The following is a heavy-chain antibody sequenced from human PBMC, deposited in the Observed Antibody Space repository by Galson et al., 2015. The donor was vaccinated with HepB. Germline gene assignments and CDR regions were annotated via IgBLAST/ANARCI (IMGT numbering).Heavy chain of an antibody. J-gene: IGHJ6*02. CDR1: GGTFSSYA. CDR3: ARSSVDDFWSGYTSGRQIYYYYGMDV. CDR2: IIPIFGTA. Sequence: SVKVSCKASGGTFSSYAISWVRQAPGQGLEWMGGIIPIFGTANYAQKFQGRATITADESTSTAYMELSSLRSEDTAVYYCARSSVDDFWSGYTSGRQIYYYYGMDVWGQGTTVTVSS. D-gene: IGHD3-3*01. V-gene: IGHV1-69*13.